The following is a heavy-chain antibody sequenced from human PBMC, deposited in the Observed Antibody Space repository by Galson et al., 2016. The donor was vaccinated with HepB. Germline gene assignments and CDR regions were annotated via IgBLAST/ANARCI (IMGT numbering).Heavy chain of an antibody. CDR2: IWYDGSKK. CDR3: VRWNNGNSLDY. CDR1: GFIFSNYA. J-gene: IGHJ4*02. Sequence: SLRLSCAASGFIFSNYAMYWVRQTPGKGLEWVAFIWYDGSKKYYADSVKGRLTISRDNPRDTLYLQMNRLRAEDTAVYFCVRWNNGNSLDYLGQGILVTVSS. D-gene: IGHD1/OR15-1a*01. V-gene: IGHV3-33*07.